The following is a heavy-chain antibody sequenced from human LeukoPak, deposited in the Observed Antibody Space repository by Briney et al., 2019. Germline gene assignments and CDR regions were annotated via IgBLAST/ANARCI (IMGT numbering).Heavy chain of an antibody. V-gene: IGHV3-11*04. D-gene: IGHD3-22*01. CDR3: ARDRGDSSGYSEFDY. CDR2: ISSSGSTI. J-gene: IGHJ4*02. Sequence: GGSLRLSCAASGFTFSDYYMTWIRQAPGKGLGWVSYISSSGSTIYYADSVKGRFTISRDNAKNPLYLQMNSLRAEDTAVYYCARDRGDSSGYSEFDYWGQGTLVTVSS. CDR1: GFTFSDYY.